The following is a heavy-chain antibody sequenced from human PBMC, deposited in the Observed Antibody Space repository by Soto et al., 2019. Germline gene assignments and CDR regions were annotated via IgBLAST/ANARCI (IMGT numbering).Heavy chain of an antibody. CDR1: GFPFSSYE. Sequence: EVQLVESGGGLVQPGGSLRLSCVASGFPFSSYEMNWVRQAPGKGLEWVSYISSSGSTIYYADSVKGRFTISRDNAKNSLYLQMNSLRAEDTGVYYCARVPDYGGYAYWGQGTLVTVSS. J-gene: IGHJ4*02. CDR2: ISSSGSTI. D-gene: IGHD4-17*01. CDR3: ARVPDYGGYAY. V-gene: IGHV3-48*03.